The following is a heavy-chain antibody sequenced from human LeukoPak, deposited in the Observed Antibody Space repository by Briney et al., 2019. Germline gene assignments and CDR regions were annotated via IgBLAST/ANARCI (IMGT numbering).Heavy chain of an antibody. J-gene: IGHJ5*02. V-gene: IGHV3-11*06. CDR2: ISSSGRYT. CDR3: ARGVAGP. D-gene: IGHD6-19*01. CDR1: GFTFSDYY. Sequence: PGGSLRLSCAASGFTFSDYYMNWIRQAPGRGLEWVSYISSSGRYTNYADSVKGRFTISRDNAKNSLYLQMSSLRAEDTAVYYCARGVAGPWGQGTLVTVSS.